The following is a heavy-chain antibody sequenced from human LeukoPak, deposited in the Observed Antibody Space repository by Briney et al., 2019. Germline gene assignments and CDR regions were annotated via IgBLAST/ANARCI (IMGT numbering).Heavy chain of an antibody. D-gene: IGHD1-26*01. J-gene: IGHJ5*02. CDR3: ARDPTAFYSGSYEGWFDP. V-gene: IGHV3-74*01. CDR1: GFTFSSSA. Sequence: GGSLRLSCAASGFTFSSSAMSWVRQAPGKGLEWVSRINTDGSSTSYADSVKGRFTISRDNAKNTLYLQMNSLRAEDTAVYYCARDPTAFYSGSYEGWFDPWGQGTLVTVSS. CDR2: INTDGSST.